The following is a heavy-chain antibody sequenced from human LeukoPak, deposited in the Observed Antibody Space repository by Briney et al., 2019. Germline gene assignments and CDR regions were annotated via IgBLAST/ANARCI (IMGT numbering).Heavy chain of an antibody. D-gene: IGHD4-11*01. J-gene: IGHJ6*03. CDR2: IYHSGST. CDR1: GYSISSGYY. Sequence: PSETLSLTCTVSGYSISSGYYWGWIRQPPGKGLEWIGSIYHSGSTYYNPSLKSRVTISVDTSKNQFSLKLSSVTAADTAVYYCARAAAVTTHYYYYYYMDVWGKGTTVTISS. V-gene: IGHV4-38-2*02. CDR3: ARAAAVTTHYYYYYYMDV.